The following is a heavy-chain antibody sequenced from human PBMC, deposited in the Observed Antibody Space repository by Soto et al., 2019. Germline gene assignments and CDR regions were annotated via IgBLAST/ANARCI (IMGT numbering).Heavy chain of an antibody. CDR2: ISYDGSNK. D-gene: IGHD1-26*01. V-gene: IGHV3-30*18. J-gene: IGHJ4*02. CDR3: AKYPGGGGDY. Sequence: QVQLVESGGGVVQPGRSLRLSCAASGFTFSSYGMHWVRQAPGKGLEWVAGISYDGSNKYYADSVKGRFTISRDNSKNTLYLQMNSLRAEDTAVYYCAKYPGGGGDYWGQGTLVTVSS. CDR1: GFTFSSYG.